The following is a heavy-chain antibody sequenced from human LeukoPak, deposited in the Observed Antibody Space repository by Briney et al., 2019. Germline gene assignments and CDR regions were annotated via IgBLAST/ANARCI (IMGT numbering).Heavy chain of an antibody. D-gene: IGHD3-9*01. CDR3: AKDRNYDILTGYYAADY. CDR2: IYYSGST. Sequence: SETLSLTCTVSGGSISSYYWSWIRQPPGKGLEWIGYIYYSGSTNYNPSLKSRVTISVDTSKNQFSLKLSSVTAADTALYYCAKDRNYDILTGYYAADYWGQGTLVTVSS. CDR1: GGSISSYY. J-gene: IGHJ4*02. V-gene: IGHV4-59*01.